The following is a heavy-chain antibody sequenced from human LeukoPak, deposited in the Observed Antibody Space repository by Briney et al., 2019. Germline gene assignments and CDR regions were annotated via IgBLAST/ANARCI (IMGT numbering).Heavy chain of an antibody. J-gene: IGHJ6*03. D-gene: IGHD2-2*01. CDR2: IRYDGSNK. CDR1: GFAFDDYG. V-gene: IGHV3-30*02. Sequence: GGSLRLSCAASGFAFDDYGLHWVRQAPGKGLEWVAFIRYDGSNKYYADSVKGRFTISRDNSKNTLYLQMNSLRAEDTAVYYCAKDDGDIVVVPAAPELYYYYYMDVWGKGTTVTVSS. CDR3: AKDDGDIVVVPAAPELYYYYYMDV.